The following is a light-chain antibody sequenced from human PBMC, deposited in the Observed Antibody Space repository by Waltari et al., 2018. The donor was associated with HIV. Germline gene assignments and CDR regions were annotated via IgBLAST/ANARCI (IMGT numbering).Light chain of an antibody. J-gene: IGLJ3*02. Sequence: QSALTQPASVSGSPGQSITISCTGTSSDIGGYNYVSWYQQHPGKPPKVLIYEGINRPSGISDRFSGSKSGSTASRTISGLQAEDEADYYCASYTARSIPWVVGGGTKLTVV. CDR1: SSDIGGYNY. V-gene: IGLV2-14*01. CDR3: ASYTARSIPWV. CDR2: EGI.